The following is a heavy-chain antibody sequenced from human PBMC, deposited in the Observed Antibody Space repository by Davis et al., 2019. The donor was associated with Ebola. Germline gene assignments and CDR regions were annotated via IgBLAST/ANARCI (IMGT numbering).Heavy chain of an antibody. CDR3: ARDPYDY. CDR2: ISYDGSNK. V-gene: IGHV3-30-3*01. J-gene: IGHJ4*02. Sequence: GESLKISCAASGFTFSNYAMHWARQAPGKGLEWVAVISYDGSNKYYADSVKGRFTISRDNSKNTLYLQMNSLRAEDTAVYYCARDPYDYWGQGTLVTVSS. CDR1: GFTFSNYA.